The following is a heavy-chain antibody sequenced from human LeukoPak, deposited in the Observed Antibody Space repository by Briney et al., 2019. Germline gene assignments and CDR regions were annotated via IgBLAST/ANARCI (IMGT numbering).Heavy chain of an antibody. CDR3: AKASGSPYYFDY. CDR2: IYRSGST. V-gene: IGHV3-66*01. Sequence: GGSLRLSCAASGFIVSNNYMSWVRQAPGMGLEWVSVIYRSGSTYYADSVKGRFTISRDNSNNTVYLQMNSLRADDTAVYYCAKASGSPYYFDYWGQGTLVTVSS. J-gene: IGHJ4*02. D-gene: IGHD3-10*01. CDR1: GFIVSNNY.